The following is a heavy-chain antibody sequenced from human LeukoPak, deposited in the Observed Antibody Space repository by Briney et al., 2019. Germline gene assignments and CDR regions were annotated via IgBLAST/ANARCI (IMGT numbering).Heavy chain of an antibody. CDR1: GFIFSSYD. J-gene: IGHJ5*01. CDR2: ISGGGST. V-gene: IGHV3-23*01. Sequence: GGSLRLSCAASGFIFSSYDTNWVRQVPGKGLEWVAVISGGGSTNYADSVKGRFTISRDNSKNTLYLEMNSLGVEDTAVYYCASDYSNIHLVFDFWGQGTLVTVSS. CDR3: ASDYSNIHLVFDF. D-gene: IGHD4-11*01.